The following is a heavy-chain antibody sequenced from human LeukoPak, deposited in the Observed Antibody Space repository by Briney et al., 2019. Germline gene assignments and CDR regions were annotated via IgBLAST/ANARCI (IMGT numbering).Heavy chain of an antibody. V-gene: IGHV1-69-2*01. J-gene: IGHJ4*02. Sequence: ASVKVSCKVSGYTLTDYYMHWLQQAPGKGLEWMGLVDPEDGETIYAEKFQGRVTITADTSTDTAYMELSGLRSEDTAVYYCATLTTVVTSNDYWGQGTLVTVSS. CDR2: VDPEDGET. D-gene: IGHD4-23*01. CDR1: GYTLTDYY. CDR3: ATLTTVVTSNDY.